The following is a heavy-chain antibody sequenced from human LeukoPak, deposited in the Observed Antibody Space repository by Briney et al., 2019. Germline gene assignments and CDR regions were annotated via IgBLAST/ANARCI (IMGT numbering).Heavy chain of an antibody. CDR1: GGTFSSYA. J-gene: IGHJ4*02. CDR2: IIPIFGTA. V-gene: IGHV1-69*01. Sequence: SVTVSCKASGGTFSSYAISWERQAPEQGLEWMGGIIPIFGTANYAQKFQGRVTITADESTSTAYMELSSLRSEDTAVYYCARVWDYDSSGYSYYFDYWGQGTLVTVSS. CDR3: ARVWDYDSSGYSYYFDY. D-gene: IGHD3-22*01.